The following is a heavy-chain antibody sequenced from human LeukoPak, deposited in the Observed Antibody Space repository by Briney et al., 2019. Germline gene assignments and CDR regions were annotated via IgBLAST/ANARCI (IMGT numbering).Heavy chain of an antibody. CDR3: ARGIAARWGYYYYGMDV. J-gene: IGHJ6*02. Sequence: PSETLSLTCAVYGGSFSGYYWSWIRQPPGKGLEWIGEINHSGSTNYNPSLKSRVTISVDTSKNQFSLKLSSVTAADTAVYYCARGIAARWGYYYYGMDVWGQGTTVTVSS. CDR1: GGSFSGYY. V-gene: IGHV4-34*01. D-gene: IGHD6-6*01. CDR2: INHSGST.